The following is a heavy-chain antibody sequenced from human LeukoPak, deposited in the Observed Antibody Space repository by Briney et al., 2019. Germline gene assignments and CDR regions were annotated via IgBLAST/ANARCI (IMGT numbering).Heavy chain of an antibody. V-gene: IGHV3-21*01. CDR3: ARGVRVVPAAHPLYFDY. CDR2: ISSSSSYI. CDR1: GFTFSSYS. Sequence: PGGSLRLSCAASGFTFSSYSMNWVRQAPGKGLEWVSSISSSSSYIYYADSVKGRFTISRDNAKNSLYLQMNSLRAEVTAVYYCARGVRVVPAAHPLYFDYWGQGTLVTVSS. D-gene: IGHD2-2*01. J-gene: IGHJ4*02.